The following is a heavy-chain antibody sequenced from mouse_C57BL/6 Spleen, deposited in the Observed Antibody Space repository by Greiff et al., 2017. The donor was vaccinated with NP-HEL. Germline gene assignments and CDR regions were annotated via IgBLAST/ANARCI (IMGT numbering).Heavy chain of an antibody. CDR1: GFSFNTYA. Sequence: EVQLVESGGGLVQPKGSLKLSCAASGFSFNTYAMNWVRQAPGKGLEWVARIRSKSNNYATYYADSVKDRLTISRDDSESMLYLQMNNLKTDDTAMYYCVRHPLYYAMYYWGQGTSVTVSS. J-gene: IGHJ4*01. CDR3: VRHPLYYAMYY. V-gene: IGHV10-1*01. CDR2: IRSKSNNYAT.